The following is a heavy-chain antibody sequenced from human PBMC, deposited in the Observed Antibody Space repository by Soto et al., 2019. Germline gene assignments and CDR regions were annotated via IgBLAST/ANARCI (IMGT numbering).Heavy chain of an antibody. D-gene: IGHD2-2*01. CDR1: GFTFSSYA. CDR2: ISGSGGST. Sequence: EVQLLESGGGLVQPGGSLRLSCAASGFTFSSYAMSWVRQAPGKGLEWVSAISGSGGSTYYADSVKGRFTISRDNSKNTLHLQMNSLRAEDTAVYYCAKDHCSSTSCYLGYWGQGTLVTVSS. V-gene: IGHV3-23*01. CDR3: AKDHCSSTSCYLGY. J-gene: IGHJ4*02.